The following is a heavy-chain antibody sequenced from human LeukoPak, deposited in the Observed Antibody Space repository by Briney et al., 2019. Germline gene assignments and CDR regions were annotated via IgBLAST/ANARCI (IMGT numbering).Heavy chain of an antibody. CDR2: ISPYNGNT. Sequence: ASVKVSCKASGYNFISSGVTWVRQAPGQGLEWMGWISPYNGNTNFAQKLQGRVTMTTDTPTSTAYMELRSLTSDDTAVYYCARGWLAETMVVTPYNYWGQGTLVTVSS. CDR3: ARGWLAETMVVTPYNY. J-gene: IGHJ4*02. CDR1: GYNFISSG. V-gene: IGHV1-18*04. D-gene: IGHD2-21*02.